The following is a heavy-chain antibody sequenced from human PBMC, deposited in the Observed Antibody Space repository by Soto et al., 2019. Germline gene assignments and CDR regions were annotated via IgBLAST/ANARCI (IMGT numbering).Heavy chain of an antibody. CDR3: ASQQYYYASSGYSPDYYYYGMDV. D-gene: IGHD3-22*01. Sequence: GESLKISFKGSGYSFTSYLIGWVRQMPVKGLEWMGIIYPGDSDTRYSPSFQGQVTISADKSISTAYLQWSSLKASDTAMYYCASQQYYYASSGYSPDYYYYGMDVWGQGTTVAVSS. J-gene: IGHJ6*02. CDR2: IYPGDSDT. V-gene: IGHV5-51*01. CDR1: GYSFTSYL.